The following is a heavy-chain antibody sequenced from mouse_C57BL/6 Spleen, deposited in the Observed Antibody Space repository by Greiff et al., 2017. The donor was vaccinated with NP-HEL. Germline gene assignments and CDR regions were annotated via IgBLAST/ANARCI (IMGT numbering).Heavy chain of an antibody. D-gene: IGHD2-13*01. V-gene: IGHV5-17*01. CDR2: ISSGSSTI. CDR1: GFTFSDYG. J-gene: IGHJ4*01. Sequence: EVQRVESGGGLVKPGGSLKLSCAASGFTFSDYGMHWVRQAPEKGLEWVAYISSGSSTIYYADTGKGRFTISRDNAKNTLFLQMTSLRSEDTAMYYCARDYFYAIDYWGQGTSVTVSA. CDR3: ARDYFYAIDY.